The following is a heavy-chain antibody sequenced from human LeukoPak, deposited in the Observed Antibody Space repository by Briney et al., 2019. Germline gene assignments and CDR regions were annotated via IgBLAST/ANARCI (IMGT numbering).Heavy chain of an antibody. J-gene: IGHJ4*02. D-gene: IGHD3-10*01. CDR3: ATEIWFGELVIDY. Sequence: SETLSLTCTVSGGSISSSSYYWSWIRQPPGKGLEWIGYIYHSGSTYYNPSLKSRVTISVDRSKNQFSLKLSSVTAADTAVYYCATEIWFGELVIDYWGQGTLVTVSS. CDR2: IYHSGST. CDR1: GGSISSSSYY. V-gene: IGHV4-30-2*01.